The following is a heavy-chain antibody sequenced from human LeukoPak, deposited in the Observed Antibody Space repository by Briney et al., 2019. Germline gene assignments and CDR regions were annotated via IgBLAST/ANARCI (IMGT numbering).Heavy chain of an antibody. V-gene: IGHV3-21*01. CDR1: GFTFSSYS. CDR2: ISSSSSYI. CDR3: ARDRGFLEWFIPDAFDI. J-gene: IGHJ3*02. Sequence: PGGSLRLSCAASGFTFSSYSMNWVRQAPGKGLEWVSSISSSSSYIYYADSVKGRFTISRDNAKNSLYLQMNSLRAEDTAVYYCARDRGFLEWFIPDAFDIWGQGTMVTVSS. D-gene: IGHD3-3*01.